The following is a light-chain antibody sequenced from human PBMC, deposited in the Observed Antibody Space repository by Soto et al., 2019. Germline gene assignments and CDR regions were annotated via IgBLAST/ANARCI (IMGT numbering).Light chain of an antibody. Sequence: VLTRSPATLSLSPGAGASLYCRASQSVSSFLAWYQQKPGQAPRLLIYDASNRATGIPARFSGSGSGTDVTLTISSLEPEELAVYYCQQHTNWPLTCGGGTKVDIK. CDR3: QQHTNWPLT. J-gene: IGKJ4*01. V-gene: IGKV3-11*01. CDR1: QSVSSF. CDR2: DAS.